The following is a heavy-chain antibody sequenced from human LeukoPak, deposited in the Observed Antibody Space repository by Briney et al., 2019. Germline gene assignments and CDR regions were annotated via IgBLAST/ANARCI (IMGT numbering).Heavy chain of an antibody. CDR2: INPNSGGT. CDR3: ARAYYYDSSGYPHGDAFDI. CDR1: GYTFTGYY. V-gene: IGHV1-2*06. J-gene: IGHJ3*02. D-gene: IGHD3-22*01. Sequence: GASVKVSCKASGYTFTGYYMHWVRQAPGQGLEWMGRINPNSGGTNYAQKFQGRVTMTRDTSISTAYMELGSLRSDDTAVYYCARAYYYDSSGYPHGDAFDIWGQGTMVTVSS.